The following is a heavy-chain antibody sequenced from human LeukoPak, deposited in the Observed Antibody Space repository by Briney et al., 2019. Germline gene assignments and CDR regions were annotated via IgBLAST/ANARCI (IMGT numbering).Heavy chain of an antibody. CDR1: GFTVSSNY. J-gene: IGHJ4*02. D-gene: IGHD3-16*01. CDR2: IYSGGST. V-gene: IGHV3-53*01. Sequence: PGGSLRLSCAASGFTVSSNYMSWVRQAPGKGLEWVSVIYSGGSTYYADSVKGRFTISRDNSKNTLYVQMNSLRAEDTAVYYCAKSPGPRLARASFDYWGQGTLVTVSS. CDR3: AKSPGPRLARASFDY.